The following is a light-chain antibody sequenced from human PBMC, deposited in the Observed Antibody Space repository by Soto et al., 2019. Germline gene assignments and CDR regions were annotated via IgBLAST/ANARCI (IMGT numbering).Light chain of an antibody. CDR1: QSISSW. Sequence: DIQMTQSPSTLSASVGDRVTITCRASQSISSWLAWYQQKPGKAPKLLIYDASSLESGVPSRFSGSGSGTEFTLTISSLQPDDFVTYYCQQYNSSLFGQGTKLEIK. CDR2: DAS. V-gene: IGKV1-5*01. J-gene: IGKJ2*01. CDR3: QQYNSSL.